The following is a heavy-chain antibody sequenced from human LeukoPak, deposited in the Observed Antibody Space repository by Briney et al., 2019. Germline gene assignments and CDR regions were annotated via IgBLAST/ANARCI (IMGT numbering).Heavy chain of an antibody. Sequence: TPSETLSLTCTVSGYSISSGFYWGWIRQPPGKGLEWIGSIYYSGSTYYNPSLKSRVTISVDTSKNQFSLKLSSVTAADMAVYYCARPMVRGVIDYWGQGTLVTVSS. V-gene: IGHV4-38-2*02. CDR3: ARPMVRGVIDY. D-gene: IGHD3-10*01. J-gene: IGHJ4*02. CDR1: GYSISSGFY. CDR2: IYYSGST.